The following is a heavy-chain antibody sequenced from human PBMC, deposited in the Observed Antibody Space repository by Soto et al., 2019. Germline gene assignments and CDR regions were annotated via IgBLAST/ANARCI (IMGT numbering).Heavy chain of an antibody. D-gene: IGHD6-13*01. CDR1: GFSFSIYS. V-gene: IGHV3-30*04. J-gene: IGHJ6*02. CDR3: ARAPPRGIAAPGTWGSGMDV. CDR2: ISYDGSNK. Sequence: GGSLRLSCAASGFSFSIYSMHWVRHAPGKGLEWVAVISYDGSNKYYADSVKGRFTITRDSSKNTVSLQMNSLRLEDTAVYYCARAPPRGIAAPGTWGSGMDVWGQGTTVTVSS.